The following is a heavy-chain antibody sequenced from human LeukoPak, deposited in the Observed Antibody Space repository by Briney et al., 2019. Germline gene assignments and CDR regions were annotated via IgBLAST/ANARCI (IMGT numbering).Heavy chain of an antibody. D-gene: IGHD3-22*01. Sequence: ASVKVSCKASGYTFTSYGISWVRQAPGQGLEWMGWISAYNGNTNYAQKLQGRVTMTTDTSTSTAYMELRGLRSDDTAVYYCARTYYYDSSGYDKRYNWFDPWGQGTLVTVSS. CDR3: ARTYYYDSSGYDKRYNWFDP. CDR1: GYTFTSYG. V-gene: IGHV1-18*01. CDR2: ISAYNGNT. J-gene: IGHJ5*02.